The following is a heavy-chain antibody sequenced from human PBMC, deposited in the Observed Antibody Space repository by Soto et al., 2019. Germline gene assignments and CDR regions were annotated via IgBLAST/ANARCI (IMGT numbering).Heavy chain of an antibody. CDR3: ARDPSGYSSSWYFYY. CDR1: GFTFSSYG. D-gene: IGHD6-13*01. J-gene: IGHJ4*02. V-gene: IGHV3-33*01. Sequence: QVQLVESGGGVVQPGRSLRLSCAASGFTFSSYGMHWVRQAPGKGLEWVAVIWYDGSNKYYADSVKGRFTISRDNSKNTLNLQMNSLRAEDTAVYYCARDPSGYSSSWYFYYWGQGTLVTVSS. CDR2: IWYDGSNK.